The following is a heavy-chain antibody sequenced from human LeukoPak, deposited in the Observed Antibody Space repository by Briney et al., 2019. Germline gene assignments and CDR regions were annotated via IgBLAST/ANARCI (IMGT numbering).Heavy chain of an antibody. Sequence: GASVKVSCKASGGTFSSYAISWVRQAPGQGLEWMGGIIPIFGTANYAQKFQGGVTVTADESTSTAYMEMSNLRSEDTAVYYCARPSHYGAGSYSGLYYCSGMDVWGQGTTVTVSS. J-gene: IGHJ6*02. CDR1: GGTFSSYA. V-gene: IGHV1-69*13. CDR2: IIPIFGTA. CDR3: ARPSHYGAGSYSGLYYCSGMDV. D-gene: IGHD3-10*01.